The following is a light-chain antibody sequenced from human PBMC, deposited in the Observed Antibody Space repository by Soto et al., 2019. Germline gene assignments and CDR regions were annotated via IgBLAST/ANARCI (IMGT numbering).Light chain of an antibody. J-gene: IGLJ1*01. CDR3: SSYTSSYTYV. CDR1: SSDVAGYNY. Sequence: QSVLTQPASVSGSPGQSITISCTGSSSDVAGYNYVSWYQHHPGQAPKLMIFDVTNRPSGVSNRFSGSKSGNTASLTISGLQAEDEADYYCSSYTSSYTYVFGTGTRSPS. V-gene: IGLV2-14*03. CDR2: DVT.